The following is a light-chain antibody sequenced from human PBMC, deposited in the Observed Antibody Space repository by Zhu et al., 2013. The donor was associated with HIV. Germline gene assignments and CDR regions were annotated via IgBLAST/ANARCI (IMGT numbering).Light chain of an antibody. Sequence: EIVLTQSPGTLSLSPGARATLSCRASQSLRSSYLTWYQQRPGQAPRLLIFGASSRASGIPDRFSGSGSGTDFTLTISRLEPEDFAVYYCQQYDSSPLTFGGGTKVEI. J-gene: IGKJ4*01. CDR3: QQYDSSPLT. V-gene: IGKV3-20*01. CDR2: GAS. CDR1: QSLRSSY.